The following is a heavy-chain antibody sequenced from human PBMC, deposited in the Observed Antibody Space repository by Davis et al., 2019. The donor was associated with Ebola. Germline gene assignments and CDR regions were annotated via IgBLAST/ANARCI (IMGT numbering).Heavy chain of an antibody. D-gene: IGHD3-10*01. J-gene: IGHJ5*02. CDR1: GFTFSSYG. Sequence: GGSLRLSCAASGFTFSSYGMHWVRQAPGKGLEWVAVISYDGSNKYYADSVKGRFTISRDNSKNTLYLQMNSLRAEDTAVYYCAKGITMVRAGWFDPWGQGTLVTVSS. V-gene: IGHV3-30*18. CDR2: ISYDGSNK. CDR3: AKGITMVRAGWFDP.